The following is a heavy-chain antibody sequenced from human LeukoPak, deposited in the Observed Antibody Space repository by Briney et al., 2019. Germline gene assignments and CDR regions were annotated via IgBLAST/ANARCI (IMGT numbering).Heavy chain of an antibody. V-gene: IGHV4-39*01. D-gene: IGHD2-2*01. J-gene: IGHJ5*02. CDR3: ARLPGRSSPQSWFDP. CDR2: IYYSGST. Sequence: LETLSLTYTVSGGSISSSSYYWGWIRQPPGKGLEWIGSIYYSGSTYYNPSLKSRVTISVDTSKNQFSLKLSSVTAADTAVYYCARLPGRSSPQSWFDPWGQGTLVTVSS. CDR1: GGSISSSSYY.